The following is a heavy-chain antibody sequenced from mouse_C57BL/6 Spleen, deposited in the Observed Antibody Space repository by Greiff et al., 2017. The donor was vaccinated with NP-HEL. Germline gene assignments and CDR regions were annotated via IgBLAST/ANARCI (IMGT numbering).Heavy chain of an antibody. CDR3: ARPGTEYFDV. Sequence: QVQLQQPGAELVMPGASVKLSCKASGYTFTSYWMHWVKQRPGQGLEWIGEIDPSDSYTNYNQKFKGKSTLTVDKSSSTAYMQLSSLTSEDSAVYYCARPGTEYFDVWGTGTTVTVSS. CDR2: IDPSDSYT. J-gene: IGHJ1*03. V-gene: IGHV1-69*01. CDR1: GYTFTSYW. D-gene: IGHD4-1*01.